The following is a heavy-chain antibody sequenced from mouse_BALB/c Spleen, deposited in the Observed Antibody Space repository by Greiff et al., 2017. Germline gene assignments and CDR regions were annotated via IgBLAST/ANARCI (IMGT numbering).Heavy chain of an antibody. D-gene: IGHD1-1*02. CDR2: ISYDGSN. CDR1: GYSITSGYY. Sequence: EVQVVESGPGLVKPSQSLSLTCSVTGYSITSGYYWNWIRQFPGNKLEWMGYISYDGSNNYNPSLKNRISITRDTSKNQFFLKLNSVTTEDTATYYCAREERVGAMDYWGQGTSVTVSS. V-gene: IGHV3-6*02. J-gene: IGHJ4*01. CDR3: AREERVGAMDY.